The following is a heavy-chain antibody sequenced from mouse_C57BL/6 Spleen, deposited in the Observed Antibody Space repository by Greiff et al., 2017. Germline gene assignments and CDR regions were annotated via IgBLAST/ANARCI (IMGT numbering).Heavy chain of an antibody. J-gene: IGHJ4*01. CDR2: IYPGGGYT. Sequence: VQLQQSGAELVRPGTSVKMSCKASGYTFTNYWIGWAKQRPGHGLEWIGDIYPGGGYTNYNEKFKGKATLTADKSSSTAYMQFSSLTSEDSAIYYCARHYYGSSHYAMDYWGQGTSVTVSS. CDR3: ARHYYGSSHYAMDY. V-gene: IGHV1-63*01. D-gene: IGHD1-1*01. CDR1: GYTFTNYW.